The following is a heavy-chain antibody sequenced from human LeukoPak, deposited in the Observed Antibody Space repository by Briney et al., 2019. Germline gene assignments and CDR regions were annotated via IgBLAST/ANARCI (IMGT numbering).Heavy chain of an antibody. CDR3: ARDAQWERYGVAPGYFDY. CDR1: GFTFSSYS. J-gene: IGHJ4*02. D-gene: IGHD1-26*01. V-gene: IGHV3-48*04. Sequence: GGSLRLSCAASGFTFSSYSMNWVRQAPGKGLEWVSYISSSSSTIYYADSVKGRFTISRDNAKNSLYLQMNSLRAEDTAVYYCARDAQWERYGVAPGYFDYWGQGTLVTVSS. CDR2: ISSSSSTI.